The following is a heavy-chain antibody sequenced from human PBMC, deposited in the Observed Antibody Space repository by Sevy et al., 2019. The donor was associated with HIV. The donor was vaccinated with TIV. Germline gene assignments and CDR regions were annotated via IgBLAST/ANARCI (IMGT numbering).Heavy chain of an antibody. D-gene: IGHD3-16*01. CDR2: ISGSSSAI. Sequence: GGSLRFSCAASGFTFSDYLMSWIRQAPGKGLEWISYISGSSSAIVYADSVKGRFAISRNNAKNSLYLHMDNLRAEDTAVYYCVGRPYSSAYSWSYHFDYWGQGTLVTVSS. CDR1: GFTFSDYL. V-gene: IGHV3-11*01. J-gene: IGHJ4*02. CDR3: VGRPYSSAYSWSYHFDY.